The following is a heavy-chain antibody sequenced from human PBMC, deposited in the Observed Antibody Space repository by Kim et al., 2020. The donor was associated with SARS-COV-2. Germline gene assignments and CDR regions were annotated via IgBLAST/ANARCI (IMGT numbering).Heavy chain of an antibody. CDR2: IKTNTDGGTT. D-gene: IGHD3-10*01. V-gene: IGHV3-15*01. CDR3: TTDSGETGYFFDY. J-gene: IGHJ4*02. Sequence: GGSLRLSCAASGFTFTNAWMSWVRQAPGKGLEWVGRIKTNTDGGTTDYAAPVKGRFTISRDDSKNTLYLQMNSLKSEDTAVYFCTTDSGETGYFFDYWGQGSLVTVS. CDR1: GFTFTNAW.